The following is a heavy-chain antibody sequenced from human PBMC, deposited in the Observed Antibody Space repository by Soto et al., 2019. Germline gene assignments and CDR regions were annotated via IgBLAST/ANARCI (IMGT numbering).Heavy chain of an antibody. CDR3: AGYCSSTSCYLYYYYGMDV. D-gene: IGHD2-2*01. Sequence: SVKVSCKASGGTFSSYAISWVRQAPGQGLEWMGGIIPIFGTANYAQKFQGRVTITADESTSTAYMELSSLRSEDTAVYYCAGYCSSTSCYLYYYYGMDVWGQGTTVTVSS. J-gene: IGHJ6*02. CDR1: GGTFSSYA. V-gene: IGHV1-69*13. CDR2: IIPIFGTA.